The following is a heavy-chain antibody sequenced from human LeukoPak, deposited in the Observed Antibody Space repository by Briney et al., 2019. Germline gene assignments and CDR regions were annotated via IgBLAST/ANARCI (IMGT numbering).Heavy chain of an antibody. Sequence: PGGSLRLSCEVSGFTFSTEAVTWVRQAPGKGLEWVSSISDSSRTTYYADSVQGRFTISRDNSRNTLYLQMNSLRAEDTAVYYCARDLTGGVDYWGQGTLVTVSS. CDR1: GFTFSTEA. J-gene: IGHJ4*02. CDR2: ISDSSRTT. CDR3: ARDLTGGVDY. D-gene: IGHD1-14*01. V-gene: IGHV3-23*01.